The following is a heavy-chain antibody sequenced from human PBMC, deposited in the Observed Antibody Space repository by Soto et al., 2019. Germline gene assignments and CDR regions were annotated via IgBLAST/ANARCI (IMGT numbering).Heavy chain of an antibody. CDR1: GYSCTSYW. Sequence: GECLKISCKGSGYSCTSYWISWVRQMPGKGLEWMGRIDPSDSYTNYSPSFQGHVTISADKSISTAYLQWSSLKASDTAMYYCARRPLGLLGTHYGMDVCGQGTTVTVSS. D-gene: IGHD2-21*01. CDR3: ARRPLGLLGTHYGMDV. V-gene: IGHV5-10-1*01. J-gene: IGHJ6*02. CDR2: IDPSDSYT.